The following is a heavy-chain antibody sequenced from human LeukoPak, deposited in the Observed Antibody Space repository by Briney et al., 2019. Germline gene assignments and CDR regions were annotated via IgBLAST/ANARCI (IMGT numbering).Heavy chain of an antibody. Sequence: GGSLRLSCAASGFTFTIYAMSWVRQAPGKGLEWVSVIYRGGNTHYADSVKGRFTISRDNSKNTLYLEMNNLRAEDTAVYYCAREREDWGLAFDYWGQGTLVTVSS. CDR1: GFTFTIYA. CDR3: AREREDWGLAFDY. D-gene: IGHD3/OR15-3a*01. V-gene: IGHV3-53*01. J-gene: IGHJ4*02. CDR2: IYRGGNT.